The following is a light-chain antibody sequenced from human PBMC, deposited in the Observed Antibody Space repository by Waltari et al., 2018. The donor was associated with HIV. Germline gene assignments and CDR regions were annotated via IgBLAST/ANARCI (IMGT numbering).Light chain of an antibody. CDR1: QSISNY. J-gene: IGKJ2*02. CDR2: GAS. Sequence: DIQMTQSPSSLSASVGDRVTIACRASQSISNYLNLYQQKPGKAPNLPIYGASSLQSGVPLRFSGSGSGTNCTLTISSLQPEDFVTYYCQQSYTPPRTFGQGTKVEIK. V-gene: IGKV1-39*01. CDR3: QQSYTPPRT.